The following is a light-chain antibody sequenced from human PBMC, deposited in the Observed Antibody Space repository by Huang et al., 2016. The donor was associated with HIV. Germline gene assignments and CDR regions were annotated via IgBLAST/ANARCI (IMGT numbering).Light chain of an antibody. Sequence: EFVLTQSPGTLSVSPGERATLSCRASQNVNYYLAWYQQRPGQPPRLLIYDASKRAPGVPVRFSGSGSGTDFTLTINSLEPEDIAIYFCHQRSDWPLTFGGGTKVE. CDR3: HQRSDWPLT. J-gene: IGKJ4*01. CDR1: QNVNYY. CDR2: DAS. V-gene: IGKV3-11*01.